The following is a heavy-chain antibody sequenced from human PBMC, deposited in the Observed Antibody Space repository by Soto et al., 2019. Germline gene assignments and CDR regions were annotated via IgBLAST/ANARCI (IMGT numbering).Heavy chain of an antibody. Sequence: SETLSLTCTVSGGSISSYYWSWVRQPPGKGLEWIGYKYYSGSTNYNPSLKSRVTMSVDTSKKRFSLKLTSVTAADTAIYYCIERSDWSRAFDYWGQGALVTVSS. D-gene: IGHD6-19*01. J-gene: IGHJ4*02. CDR1: GGSISSYY. V-gene: IGHV4-59*01. CDR3: IERSDWSRAFDY. CDR2: KYYSGST.